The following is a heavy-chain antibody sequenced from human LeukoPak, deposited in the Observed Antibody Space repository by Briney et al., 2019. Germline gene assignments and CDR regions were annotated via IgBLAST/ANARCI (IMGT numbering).Heavy chain of an antibody. V-gene: IGHV4-4*09. J-gene: IGHJ6*02. D-gene: IGHD3-10*01. CDR1: GGSISSYY. CDR2: IYTSGST. CDR3: ARQPNGEYYYGSGSPPVDV. Sequence: SETLSLTCTVSGGSISSYYWSWIRQPPGKGLEWIGYIYTSGSTNYNPSLKSRVTISVDTSKNQFSLKLSSVTAADTAVYYCARQPNGEYYYGSGSPPVDVWGQGTTVTVSS.